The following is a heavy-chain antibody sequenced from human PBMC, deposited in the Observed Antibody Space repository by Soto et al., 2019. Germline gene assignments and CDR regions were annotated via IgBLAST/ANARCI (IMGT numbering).Heavy chain of an antibody. CDR1: GYTFSSYH. CDR2: ISAYNGNT. Sequence: QIQLVQSGAEVKKPGASVKVSCKASGYTFSSYHITWVRQAPGQGLEWMGWISAYNGNTNYAQNLQGRVTMTTDPSTSTAYMELRSLRSADTAVYYCARDLPAVDYWGQGTLVTVS. CDR3: ARDLPAVDY. J-gene: IGHJ4*02. V-gene: IGHV1-18*01.